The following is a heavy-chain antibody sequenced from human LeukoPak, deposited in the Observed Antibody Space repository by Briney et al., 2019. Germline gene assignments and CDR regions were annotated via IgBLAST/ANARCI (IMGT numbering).Heavy chain of an antibody. J-gene: IGHJ4*02. V-gene: IGHV3-23*01. CDR3: AKAPVTSCRGAYCYPFDS. Sequence: PGGSLRLSCAASGFTFSNYAMSWVRQGPGKGLQWVSVISGRGGDTYYADSVKGRFTISRDNSQNTLYLQMNSLRAEDAAVYFCAKAPVTSCRGAYCYPFDSWGQGTLVTVSS. CDR1: GFTFSNYA. CDR2: ISGRGGDT. D-gene: IGHD2-21*01.